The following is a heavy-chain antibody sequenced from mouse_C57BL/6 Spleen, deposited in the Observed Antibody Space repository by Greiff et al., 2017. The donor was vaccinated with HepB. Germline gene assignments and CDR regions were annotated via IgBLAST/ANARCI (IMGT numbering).Heavy chain of an antibody. CDR1: GFSFTSYG. J-gene: IGHJ4*01. Sequence: VKVVESGPGLVAPSQSLSITCTVSGFSFTSYGVHWVRQPPGKGLEWLVVIWSDGSTTYNSALKSRLSISKDNSKSQVFLKMNSLQTDDTAMYYCARQGYYGSSYRYAMDYWGQGTSVTVSS. V-gene: IGHV2-6-1*01. CDR3: ARQGYYGSSYRYAMDY. D-gene: IGHD1-1*01. CDR2: IWSDGST.